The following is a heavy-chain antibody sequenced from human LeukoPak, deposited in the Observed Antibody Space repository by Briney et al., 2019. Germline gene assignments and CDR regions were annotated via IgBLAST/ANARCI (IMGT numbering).Heavy chain of an antibody. CDR2: ISSSGSTI. V-gene: IGHV3-48*03. Sequence: TGRSLRLSCAASGFTFSSYEMNWVRQAPGKGQEWVSYISSSGSTIYYADSVNGRFTISRDNAKNSLYLQMNSLRAEDTAVYYCARDVYDYVWGSYSLDYWGQGTLVTVSS. CDR1: GFTFSSYE. D-gene: IGHD3-16*01. J-gene: IGHJ4*02. CDR3: ARDVYDYVWGSYSLDY.